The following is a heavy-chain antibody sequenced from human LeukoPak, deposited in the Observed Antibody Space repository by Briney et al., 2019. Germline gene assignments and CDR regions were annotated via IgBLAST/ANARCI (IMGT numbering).Heavy chain of an antibody. J-gene: IGHJ4*02. V-gene: IGHV3-21*01. CDR3: ARAHYDILTGPNYFDY. CDR2: ISSSSSYI. CDR1: GFTFSSYN. D-gene: IGHD3-9*01. Sequence: GGALRLSCAASGFTFSSYNMNWVRQAPGKGLEWVSYISSSSSYIYYADSVKGRFTISRDNAKNSLYLQMNSLRAEDTAVYYCARAHYDILTGPNYFDYWGQGALVTVSS.